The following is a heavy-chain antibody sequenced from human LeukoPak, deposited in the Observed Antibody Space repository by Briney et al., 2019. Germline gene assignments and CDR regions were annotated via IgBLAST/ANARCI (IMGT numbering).Heavy chain of an antibody. Sequence: SETLSLTCTVSGGSISSSSYYWGWIRQPPGKGLEWIGSIYYSGSTYYNPSLKSRVTISVDTSKNQFSLKLSSVTAADTAVYYCATDYYGSGSRSYYYYMDVWGKGTTVTVSS. CDR1: GGSISSSSYY. J-gene: IGHJ6*03. CDR3: ATDYYGSGSRSYYYYMDV. D-gene: IGHD3-10*01. CDR2: IYYSGST. V-gene: IGHV4-39*07.